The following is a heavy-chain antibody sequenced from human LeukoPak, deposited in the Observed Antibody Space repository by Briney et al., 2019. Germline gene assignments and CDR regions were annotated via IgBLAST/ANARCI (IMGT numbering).Heavy chain of an antibody. J-gene: IGHJ4*02. CDR2: ISSSSSYI. CDR1: GFTFSSYS. D-gene: IGHD2-15*01. CDR3: ARGRYCSGGSCYSSGFDY. Sequence: GGSLRLSCATSGFTFSSYSMNWARQAPGKGLEWVSSISSSSSYIYYADSVKGRFTISRDNAKNSLYLQMNSLRAEDTAVYYCARGRYCSGGSCYSSGFDYWGQGTLVTVSS. V-gene: IGHV3-21*01.